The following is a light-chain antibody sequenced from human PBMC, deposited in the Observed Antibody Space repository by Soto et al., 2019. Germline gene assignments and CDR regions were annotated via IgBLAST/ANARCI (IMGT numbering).Light chain of an antibody. CDR2: KAS. V-gene: IGKV1-5*03. CDR3: QQYNSYLYA. J-gene: IGKJ2*01. CDR1: QNIGRY. Sequence: SASIGERVTITCRASQNIGRYLAWYQQKPGQAPKLLIYKASTLESGVPSGFSGSGSGTEFTLAISSLQPDDFATYFCQQYNSYLYAFGQGTKVDIK.